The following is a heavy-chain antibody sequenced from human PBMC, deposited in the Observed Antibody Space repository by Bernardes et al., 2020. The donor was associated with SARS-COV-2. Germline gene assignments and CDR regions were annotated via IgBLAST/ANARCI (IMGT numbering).Heavy chain of an antibody. Sequence: GGSLRLSCAASGFTLSNYAMSWVRQTPRRGLEWVSLVTNSDIPYYADSVKGRFTISRDTSKNTLYLLMNNLGAEDTAVYYCAKQPGSGWQYDFFHLWGQGTVVTVSS. CDR2: VTNSDIP. CDR3: AKQPGSGWQYDFFHL. J-gene: IGHJ3*01. V-gene: IGHV3-23*01. CDR1: GFTLSNYA. D-gene: IGHD6-19*01.